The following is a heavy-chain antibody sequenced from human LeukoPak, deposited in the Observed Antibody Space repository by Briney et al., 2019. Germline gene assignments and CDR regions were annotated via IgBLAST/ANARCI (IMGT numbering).Heavy chain of an antibody. D-gene: IGHD2-21*01. J-gene: IGHJ5*02. CDR1: GGSISSYY. V-gene: IGHV4-59*01. Sequence: SETLSLTCTVSGGSISSYYWSWIRQPPGKGLEWIGYIYYSGSTNYNPSLKSRVTISVDTSKNQFSLKLSSVTAADTAVYYCARGVVVPRGDGFAPGGREPLVTVP. CDR2: IYYSGST. CDR3: ARGVVVPRGDGFAP.